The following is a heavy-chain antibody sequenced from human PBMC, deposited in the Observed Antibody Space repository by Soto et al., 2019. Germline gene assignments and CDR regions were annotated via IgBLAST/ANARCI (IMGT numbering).Heavy chain of an antibody. J-gene: IGHJ4*02. V-gene: IGHV3-66*04. CDR3: ATLETYSSGWYVFDY. D-gene: IGHD6-19*01. CDR2: IYSGGST. CDR1: GLTVSSIY. Sequence: GGSMRLSTAASGLTVSSIYMSWIRQNPGKGLEWVSVIYSGGSTYYADSVKGRFTISRDNSKNTLYLQMNSLRAEDTAVYYCATLETYSSGWYVFDYRGQGTLVTVSS.